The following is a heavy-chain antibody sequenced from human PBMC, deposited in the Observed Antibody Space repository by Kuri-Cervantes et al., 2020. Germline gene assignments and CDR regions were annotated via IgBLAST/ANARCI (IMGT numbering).Heavy chain of an antibody. CDR2: IIPIFGTA. J-gene: IGHJ4*02. D-gene: IGHD4-17*01. Sequence: SVKVSCKASGGTFSSYAVSWVRQAPGQGLEWMGGIIPIFGTANYAQKFQGRVTITADESTSTAYMELSSLRSEDAAVYYCARGPTTYYFDYWGQGPRSPSPQ. V-gene: IGHV1-69*13. CDR1: GGTFSSYA. CDR3: ARGPTTYYFDY.